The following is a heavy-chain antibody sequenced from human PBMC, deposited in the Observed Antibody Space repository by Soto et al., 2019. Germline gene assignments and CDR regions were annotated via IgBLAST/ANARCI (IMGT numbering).Heavy chain of an antibody. CDR1: GFTFSGSA. Sequence: VGSLRLSCAASGFTFSGSAMHWVRQASGKGLEWVGRIRSKANSYATAYAASVKGRFTISRDDSKNTAYLQMNSLETEDTAVYYCTRIKLPPGYTYYYYYGMDVWGQGTTVTVS. CDR2: IRSKANSYAT. V-gene: IGHV3-73*01. CDR3: TRIKLPPGYTYYYYYGMDV. D-gene: IGHD5-18*01. J-gene: IGHJ6*02.